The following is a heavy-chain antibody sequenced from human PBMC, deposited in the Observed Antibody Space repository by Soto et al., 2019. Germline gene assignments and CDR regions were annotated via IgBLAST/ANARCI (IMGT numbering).Heavy chain of an antibody. V-gene: IGHV4-59*01. CDR1: GGSISSYY. Sequence: SETLSLTCTVSGGSISSYYWSWIRQPPGKGLEWIGYIYYSGSTNYNPSLKSRVTISVDTSKNQFSLKLSSVTAADTAVYYCARYDFWNGYYFDYWGQGTLVTV. CDR2: IYYSGST. CDR3: ARYDFWNGYYFDY. D-gene: IGHD3-3*01. J-gene: IGHJ4*02.